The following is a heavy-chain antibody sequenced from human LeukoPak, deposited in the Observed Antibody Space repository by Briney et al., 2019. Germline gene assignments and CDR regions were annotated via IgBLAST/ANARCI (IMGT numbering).Heavy chain of an antibody. CDR3: ARQEVGIGWFIDF. Sequence: PGGSLRLSCAASGFIFNNYALHWVRQAPGKGLEWVTVISYDGNNKYYADSVRGRFTISRDNSKRTLYLQMNSLRPEDTAVYYCARQEVGIGWFIDFWGQGTLVTVSS. D-gene: IGHD6-19*01. CDR2: ISYDGNNK. CDR1: GFIFNNYA. V-gene: IGHV3-30-3*01. J-gene: IGHJ4*02.